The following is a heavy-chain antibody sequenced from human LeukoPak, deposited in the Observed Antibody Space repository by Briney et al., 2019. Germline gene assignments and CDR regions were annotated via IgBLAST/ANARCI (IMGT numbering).Heavy chain of an antibody. CDR3: ARLYGDYGGALDY. J-gene: IGHJ4*02. CDR2: IYTSGTTGST. Sequence: PSETLSLTCTVSGGSISSYYWSWIRQPAGKGLEWIGRIYTSGTTGSTNYNPSLTSRVTMSVDTSKNQFSLKLSSVTAADTAVYYCARLYGDYGGALDYWGQGTLVTVSS. CDR1: GGSISSYY. D-gene: IGHD4-17*01. V-gene: IGHV4-4*07.